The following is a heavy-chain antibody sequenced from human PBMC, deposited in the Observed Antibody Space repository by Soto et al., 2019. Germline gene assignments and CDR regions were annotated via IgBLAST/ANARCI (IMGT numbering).Heavy chain of an antibody. CDR3: AKVSRSLYAGFFDI. Sequence: EVQLLESGGGLVQPGGSLRLSCTASGFTFSRHAMTWVRQAPGKGLEWVSGLSDRGGSIYYADSVKGRFTIASNNSMSTLYLQMHTLRAEDTAIYYCAKVSRSLYAGFFDIWGQGTLVTVSS. CDR2: LSDRGGSI. J-gene: IGHJ4*02. V-gene: IGHV3-23*01. CDR1: GFTFSRHA. D-gene: IGHD2-8*01.